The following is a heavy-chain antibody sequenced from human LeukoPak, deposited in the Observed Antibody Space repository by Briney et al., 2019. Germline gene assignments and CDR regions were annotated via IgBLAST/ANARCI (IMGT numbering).Heavy chain of an antibody. CDR3: ASGLLDSSGYFLNY. CDR2: ISSGSTI. J-gene: IGHJ4*02. CDR1: GFTFSDYY. V-gene: IGHV3-11*01. D-gene: IGHD3-22*01. Sequence: GGSLRLSCAASGFTFSDYYMSWIRQAPGKGLEWVSYISSGSTIYYADSVKGRFTISRDNAKNSLYLQMNSLRAEDTAVYYCASGLLDSSGYFLNYWGQGTLVTVSS.